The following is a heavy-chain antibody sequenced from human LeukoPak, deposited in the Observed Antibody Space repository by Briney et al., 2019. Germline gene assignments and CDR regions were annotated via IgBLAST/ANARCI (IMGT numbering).Heavy chain of an antibody. CDR3: ANLMITFGGVIDNDY. CDR2: ISYDGSNK. CDR1: GFTFSSYG. V-gene: IGHV3-30*18. Sequence: GGSLRLSCAASGFTFSSYGMHWVRQAPGKGLEWVAVISYDGSNKYYADSVKGRFTISRDNSKNTLYLQMNSLRAEDTAVYYCANLMITFGGVIDNDYWGQGTLVTVSS. D-gene: IGHD3-16*02. J-gene: IGHJ4*02.